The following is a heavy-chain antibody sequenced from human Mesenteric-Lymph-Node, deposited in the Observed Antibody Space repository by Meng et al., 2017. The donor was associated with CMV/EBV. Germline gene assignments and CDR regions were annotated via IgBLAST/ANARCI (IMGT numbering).Heavy chain of an antibody. Sequence: SETLSLTCGVYGGSFSDYYWSWIRQPPGKGLEWIGEINHSGSTNYNPSLKSRVTISGDTSKNQFSLKLSSVTAADTAVYYCANSVPSSGKFDNWGLGTLVTVSS. CDR3: ANSVPSSGKFDN. V-gene: IGHV4-34*01. CDR2: INHSGST. J-gene: IGHJ4*02. D-gene: IGHD1-26*01. CDR1: GGSFSDYY.